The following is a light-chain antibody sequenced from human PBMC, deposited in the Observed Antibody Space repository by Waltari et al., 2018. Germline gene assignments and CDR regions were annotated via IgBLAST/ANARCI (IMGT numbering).Light chain of an antibody. CDR1: SSDVGGFDY. V-gene: IGLV2-8*01. J-gene: IGLJ2*01. Sequence: QSALTQPPSASGSPGQSVTISCTGTSSDVGGFDYVSSYQQHPGKVPILMIYEVSKRPSGGPDRFSGSKSVNTASLTVSGLQVEDEADYYCSSFAGSSQMLFGGGTKLTVL. CDR3: SSFAGSSQML. CDR2: EVS.